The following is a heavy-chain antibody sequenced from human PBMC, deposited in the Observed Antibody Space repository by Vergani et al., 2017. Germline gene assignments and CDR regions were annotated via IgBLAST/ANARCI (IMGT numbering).Heavy chain of an antibody. CDR2: IYYSGST. CDR3: ARVCITIFGVVISPYYYYMDV. V-gene: IGHV4-31*03. CDR1: GGSISSGGYY. D-gene: IGHD3-3*01. J-gene: IGHJ6*03. Sequence: QVQLQESGPGLVKPSQTLSLTCTVSGGSISSGGYYWSWIRQHPGKGLEWIGYIYYSGSTYYNPSLKSRVTISVDTSKNQFSLKLSSVTAADTAVYYCARVCITIFGVVISPYYYYMDVWGKGTTVTVSS.